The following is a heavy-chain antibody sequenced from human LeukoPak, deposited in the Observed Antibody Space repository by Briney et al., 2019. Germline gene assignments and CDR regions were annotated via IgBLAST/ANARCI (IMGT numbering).Heavy chain of an antibody. CDR1: GGSISSSSYY. D-gene: IGHD1-26*01. J-gene: IGHJ4*02. CDR3: ATDLKFLTKL. V-gene: IGHV4-39*07. Sequence: SETLSLTCTVSGGSISSSSYYWGWIRQPPGKGLEWIGSIYYSGSTYYNPSLKSRVTISVDTSKNQFSLKLSSVTAADTAVYYCATDLKFLTKLWGQGTLVTVSS. CDR2: IYYSGST.